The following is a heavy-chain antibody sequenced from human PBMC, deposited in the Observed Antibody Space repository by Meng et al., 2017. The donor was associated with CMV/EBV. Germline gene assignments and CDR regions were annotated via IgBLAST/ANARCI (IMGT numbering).Heavy chain of an antibody. CDR1: GYTFTSYV. CDR2: ISAYNGNT. J-gene: IGHJ3*02. CDR3: AKDSAEKGVSDAFDI. V-gene: IGHV1-18*01. Sequence: ASVKVSCKASGYTFTSYVISWVRQAPGQGLEWMGWISAYNGNTNYAQKLQGRVTMTTDTSTSTAYMELRSMRSDDPAVYYCAKDSAEKGVSDAFDIWGQGKMVTVSS.